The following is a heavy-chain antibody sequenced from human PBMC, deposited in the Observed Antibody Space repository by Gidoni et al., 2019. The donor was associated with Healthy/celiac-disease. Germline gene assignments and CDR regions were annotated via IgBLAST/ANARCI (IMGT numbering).Heavy chain of an antibody. D-gene: IGHD2-2*01. J-gene: IGHJ5*02. CDR1: GGSISSGGYY. CDR3: ARVEGIVPQRDIVVVPAAAKTRSNRFDP. V-gene: IGHV4-31*03. CDR2: IYYSGST. Sequence: QVQLQESGPGLVKPSQTLSLTCTVSGGSISSGGYYWRWIRQHPGKGLEWIGYIYYSGSTYYNPSLKSRVTISVDTSKNQFSLKLSSVTAADTAVYYCARVEGIVPQRDIVVVPAAAKTRSNRFDPWGQGTLVTVSS.